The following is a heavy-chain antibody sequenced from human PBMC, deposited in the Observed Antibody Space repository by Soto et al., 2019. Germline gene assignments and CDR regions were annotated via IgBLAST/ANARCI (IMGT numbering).Heavy chain of an antibody. CDR2: ISHDGNNK. D-gene: IGHD1-26*01. CDR3: ARVDEGGSECDLGY. J-gene: IGHJ4*02. CDR1: GFTFSSYV. Sequence: QVPLVESGGGVVQPGRSLRLSCAASGFTFSSYVMHWVRQTTGKGLEWVAFISHDGNNKYYADSVKGRFTISRDNSENTLYLLMDSLRAEDTAVYYCARVDEGGSECDLGYWGQGTQVTVSS. V-gene: IGHV3-30-3*01.